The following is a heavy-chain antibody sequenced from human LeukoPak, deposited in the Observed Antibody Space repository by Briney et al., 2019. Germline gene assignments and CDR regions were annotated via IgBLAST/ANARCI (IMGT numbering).Heavy chain of an antibody. V-gene: IGHV4-39*07. D-gene: IGHD3-10*01. Sequence: SETLSLTCTVSGGSISINLYHWGWIRQPPGKGLEWIGSIYYSGSTYYNPSLKSRVTISVDTSKNQFSLKLSSVTAADTAVYYCAREGVRGSYYFDYWGQGTLVTVSS. J-gene: IGHJ4*02. CDR1: GGSISINLYH. CDR3: AREGVRGSYYFDY. CDR2: IYYSGST.